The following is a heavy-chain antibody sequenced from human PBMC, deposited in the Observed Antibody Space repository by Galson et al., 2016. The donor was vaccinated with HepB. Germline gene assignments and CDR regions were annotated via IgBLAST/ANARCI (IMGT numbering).Heavy chain of an antibody. CDR1: GFTFSPSS. CDR3: ARDFSWGFEN. Sequence: LRLSCAASGFTFSPSSMNWVRRAPGKGLEWLSYISGTTHTFVSYADSLRGRFTISRDNAKNSLYLHLNSLRDEDTAVYYCARDFSWGFENWGQGTLVTDSS. V-gene: IGHV3-48*02. J-gene: IGHJ4*02. D-gene: IGHD7-27*01. CDR2: ISGTTHTF.